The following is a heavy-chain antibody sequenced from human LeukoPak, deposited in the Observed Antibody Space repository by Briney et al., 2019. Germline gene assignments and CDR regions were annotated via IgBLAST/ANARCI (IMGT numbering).Heavy chain of an antibody. CDR2: IRYDGSNK. CDR3: AKDYYDSSGSYDSSHAY. J-gene: IGHJ4*02. Sequence: GGSLRLSCAAPGFTFSSCGMHWVSQDPRKGREWGACIRYDGSNKYYADSVKGRFTISRDNSKNTLYLQMNSLRAEDTAVYYCAKDYYDSSGSYDSSHAYWGQGTLVTVSS. V-gene: IGHV3-30*02. D-gene: IGHD3-22*01. CDR1: GFTFSSCG.